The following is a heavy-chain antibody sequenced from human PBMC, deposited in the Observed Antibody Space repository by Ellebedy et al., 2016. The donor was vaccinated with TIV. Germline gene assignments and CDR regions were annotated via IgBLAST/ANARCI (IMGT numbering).Heavy chain of an antibody. CDR3: ARGWDYDVFDY. Sequence: GGFLRLSCAVSGFVFRSFAMTWVRQAPGRGLEWVSVIYAGGGTYYADPVKGRFTISRDNSKNTLHLQMNSLRAEDTAVYYCARGWDYDVFDYWGQGTLVTVSS. D-gene: IGHD3-10*02. CDR1: GFVFRSFA. J-gene: IGHJ4*02. V-gene: IGHV3-66*01. CDR2: IYAGGGT.